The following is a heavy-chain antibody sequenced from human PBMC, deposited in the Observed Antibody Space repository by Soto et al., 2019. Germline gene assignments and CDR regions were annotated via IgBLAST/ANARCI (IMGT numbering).Heavy chain of an antibody. J-gene: IGHJ4*02. V-gene: IGHV3-48*01. CDR1: GFTFSSYW. CDR2: IGSGSAII. CDR3: AKSAPRYYYDSSGYVNQGEYFDY. D-gene: IGHD3-22*01. Sequence: GSLRLSCAASGFTFSSYWMTWVRQAPGKGLEWVSYIGSGSAIIYHTDSVKGRFTISRDNAKNSLYLQMNSLRATDTAVYYCAKSAPRYYYDSSGYVNQGEYFDYWGQGTPVTVSS.